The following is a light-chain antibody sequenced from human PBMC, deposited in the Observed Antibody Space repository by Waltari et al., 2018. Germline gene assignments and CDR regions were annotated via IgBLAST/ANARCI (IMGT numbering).Light chain of an antibody. J-gene: IGLJ3*02. CDR1: SSNIGAGYD. CDR2: GHN. V-gene: IGLV1-40*01. CDR3: QSYDSSVSAWV. Sequence: QSVLTQPPSVSGAPGQSITISCTGSSSNIGAGYDVHWYQHLPGTAPKLLIYGHNHRPSGVPDRFSGSKSGTSASLAITGLQAEDEADYYCQSYDSSVSAWVFGGGTKLTVV.